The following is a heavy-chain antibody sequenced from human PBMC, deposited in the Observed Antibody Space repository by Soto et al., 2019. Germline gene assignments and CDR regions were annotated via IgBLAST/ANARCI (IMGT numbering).Heavy chain of an antibody. J-gene: IGHJ6*02. D-gene: IGHD6-13*01. Sequence: XGSLRLSCAASGFTFSTYSMNWVRQAPGKGLHWVSYISGSSGFIYYADSLKGRFTISRDNAKNSLYLQMNSLRDEDTAVYYCARDAYSSSWSDYYYGMGAWGQGTTVTVSS. CDR3: ARDAYSSSWSDYYYGMGA. CDR2: ISGSSGFI. V-gene: IGHV3-48*02. CDR1: GFTFSTYS.